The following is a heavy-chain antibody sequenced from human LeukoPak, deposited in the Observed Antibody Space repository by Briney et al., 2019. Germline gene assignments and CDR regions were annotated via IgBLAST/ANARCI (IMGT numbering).Heavy chain of an antibody. D-gene: IGHD2-2*03. V-gene: IGHV1-2*02. CDR2: INPNSGGT. Sequence: ASVKVSCKASGYTFTGYYMHWVRQAPGQGLEWMGWINPNSGGTNYAQKFQGRVTMTRDTSISTAYVELSRLRSDDTAVYYCARVKEYRGYLFGYWGQGTLVTVSS. CDR3: ARVKEYRGYLFGY. CDR1: GYTFTGYY. J-gene: IGHJ4*02.